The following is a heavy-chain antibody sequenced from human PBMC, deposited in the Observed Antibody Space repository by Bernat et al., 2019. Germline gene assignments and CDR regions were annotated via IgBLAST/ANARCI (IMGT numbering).Heavy chain of an antibody. J-gene: IGHJ1*01. Sequence: QVQLVESGGGVVQPGRSLRLSCAASGFTFSSYAMYWVRQAPGKGLEWVAVISYDGSNKYYADYVKGRFTISRDNSKNTLYLQMNSLTAEDTAVYYCARGYSSSWYLGFFQHWGQGTLVTVSS. V-gene: IGHV3-30-3*01. CDR2: ISYDGSNK. CDR1: GFTFSSYA. CDR3: ARGYSSSWYLGFFQH. D-gene: IGHD6-13*01.